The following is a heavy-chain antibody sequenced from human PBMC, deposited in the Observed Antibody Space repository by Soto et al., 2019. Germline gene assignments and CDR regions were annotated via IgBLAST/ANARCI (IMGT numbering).Heavy chain of an antibody. D-gene: IGHD3-3*01. CDR3: ARATGTIFGVAASFDY. Sequence: LSLTCTVSGGSVSSGSYYWSWIRQPPGKGLEWIGYIYYSGSTNYNPSLKSRVTISVDTSKNQFSLKLSSVTAADTAVYYCARATGTIFGVAASFDYWGQGTLVTVSS. CDR2: IYYSGST. V-gene: IGHV4-61*01. CDR1: GGSVSSGSYY. J-gene: IGHJ4*02.